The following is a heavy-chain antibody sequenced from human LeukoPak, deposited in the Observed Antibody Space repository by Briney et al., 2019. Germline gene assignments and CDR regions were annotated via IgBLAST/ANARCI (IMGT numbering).Heavy chain of an antibody. J-gene: IGHJ3*02. CDR3: TSSANSAFDI. Sequence: GGSLRLSCAASGFTFSGSAMHWVRQASGKGLEWVGRIRSKANSYATAYAASVKGRFTISRDDSKNTAYLQMNSLKTEDTAVYYCTSSANSAFDIRGQGTMVTVSS. D-gene: IGHD2/OR15-2a*01. V-gene: IGHV3-73*01. CDR2: IRSKANSYAT. CDR1: GFTFSGSA.